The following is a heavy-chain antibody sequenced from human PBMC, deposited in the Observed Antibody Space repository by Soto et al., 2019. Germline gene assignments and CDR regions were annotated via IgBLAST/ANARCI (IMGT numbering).Heavy chain of an antibody. Sequence: GGSLRLSCAASGFTFSTYAMTWVRQASGKGLEWRSALSGSGHVTYYADSVKGRFTISRDNSKNMLFLQMDSLRGEDTAVYYCARNQTGEEEGGDHSALSYCGQGTLGTVS. D-gene: IGHD2-21*01. CDR2: LSGSGHVT. CDR3: ARNQTGEEEGGDHSALSY. J-gene: IGHJ4*02. CDR1: GFTFSTYA. V-gene: IGHV3-23*01.